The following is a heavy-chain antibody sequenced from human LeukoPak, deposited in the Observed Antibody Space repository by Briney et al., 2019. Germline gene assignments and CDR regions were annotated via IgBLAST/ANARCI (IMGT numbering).Heavy chain of an antibody. CDR2: MYYSGTT. CDR1: DGSFTSGSYY. Sequence: SETLSLTCTVSDGSFTSGSYYWGWIRQPPGKGLQWIATMYYSGTTIYTPSLKSRLAISRDTSSDQFSLRLTSVTAADTAVYYCARAPIVVVSTPSFDTWGQGILVTVSS. D-gene: IGHD3-22*01. CDR3: ARAPIVVVSTPSFDT. V-gene: IGHV4-39*07. J-gene: IGHJ5*02.